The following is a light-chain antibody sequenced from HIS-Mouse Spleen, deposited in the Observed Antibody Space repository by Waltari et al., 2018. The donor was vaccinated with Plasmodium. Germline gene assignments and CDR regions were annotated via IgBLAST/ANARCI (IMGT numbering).Light chain of an antibody. Sequence: SYELTQPLSVSVALGQTARITCGGHNIGSKNVHWYQQKPGQSPVLVSYQDSKRPSGIPERFSGSNSGNTATLTISGTQAMDEADYYCQAWDSSTVVFGGGTKLTVL. CDR1: NIGSKN. J-gene: IGLJ2*01. CDR2: QDS. V-gene: IGLV3-9*01. CDR3: QAWDSSTVV.